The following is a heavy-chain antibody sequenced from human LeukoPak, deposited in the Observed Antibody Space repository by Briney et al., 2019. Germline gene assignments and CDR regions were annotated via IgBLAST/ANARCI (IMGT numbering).Heavy chain of an antibody. V-gene: IGHV1-24*01. D-gene: IGHD3-10*01. J-gene: IGHJ4*02. CDR2: FDPEDGET. CDR1: GYTLTELS. Sequence: ASVKASCKVSGYTLTELSMHWVRQAPGKGLEWMGGFDPEDGETIYAQKFQGRVTMTEDTSTDTAYMELSSLRSEDTAVYYCATAGERRLLWFGELLLYWGQGTLVTVSS. CDR3: ATAGERRLLWFGELLLY.